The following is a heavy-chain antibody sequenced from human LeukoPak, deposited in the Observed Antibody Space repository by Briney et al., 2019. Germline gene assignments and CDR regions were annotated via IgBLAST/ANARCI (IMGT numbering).Heavy chain of an antibody. CDR3: ASSSSEPPYYYYGMDV. Sequence: SETLSLTCAVYGGSLSGYYWSWIRQPPGKGLEWIGYIYYSGSTNYNPSLKSRVTISVDTSKNQFSLKLSSVTAADTAVYYCASSSSEPPYYYYGMDVWGQGTTVTVSS. D-gene: IGHD6-6*01. CDR1: GGSLSGYY. CDR2: IYYSGST. V-gene: IGHV4-59*01. J-gene: IGHJ6*02.